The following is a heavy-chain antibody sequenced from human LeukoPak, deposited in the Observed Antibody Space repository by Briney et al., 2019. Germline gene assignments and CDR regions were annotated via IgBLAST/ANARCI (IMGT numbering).Heavy chain of an antibody. CDR3: ARGGSIVGATIDY. CDR2: IYTSGST. D-gene: IGHD1-26*01. Sequence: SQTLSLTCTVSGGSISSGSYYWSWIRQPAGKGLEWTGRIYTSGSTNYNPSLKSRVTISVDTSKNQFSLKLSSVTAADTAVYYCARGGSIVGATIDYWGQGTLVTVSS. CDR1: GGSISSGSYY. J-gene: IGHJ4*02. V-gene: IGHV4-61*02.